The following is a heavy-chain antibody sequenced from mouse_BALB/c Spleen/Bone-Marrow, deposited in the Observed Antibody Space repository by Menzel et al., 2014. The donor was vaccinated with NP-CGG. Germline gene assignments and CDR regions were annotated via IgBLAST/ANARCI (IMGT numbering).Heavy chain of an antibody. J-gene: IGHJ1*01. CDR1: GDSIXSGY. D-gene: IGHD2-4*01. Sequence: VQLQQSGPSLVKPSQTLSLTCSVTGDSIXSGYWNWIRKFPGNKLEYMGYISYSGSTYYNPSLKSRISITRDTSKNXYYLQLNSVTTEDTATYYCARIYYDSHWYFDVWGAGTTVTVSS. V-gene: IGHV3-8*02. CDR2: ISYSGST. CDR3: ARIYYDSHWYFDV.